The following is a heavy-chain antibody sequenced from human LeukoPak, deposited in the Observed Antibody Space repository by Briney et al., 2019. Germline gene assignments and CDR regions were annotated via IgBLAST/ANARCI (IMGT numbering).Heavy chain of an antibody. CDR2: INSDGSST. CDR3: AAWFLDVAAAYMDV. J-gene: IGHJ6*03. CDR1: GFTFSSYW. D-gene: IGHD6-13*01. V-gene: IGHV3-74*01. Sequence: GGSLRLSCAASGFTFSSYWMHWVRQAPGKGLVWVSRINSDGSSTSYADSVKGRFTISRDNAKNTLYPQMNSLRAEDTAVYYCAAWFLDVAAAYMDVWGKGTTVTVSS.